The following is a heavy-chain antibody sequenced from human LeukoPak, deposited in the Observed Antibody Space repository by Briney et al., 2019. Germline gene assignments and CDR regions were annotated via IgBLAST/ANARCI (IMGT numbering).Heavy chain of an antibody. CDR3: ARGAMATTPFFDY. D-gene: IGHD5-24*01. CDR2: VYYTGST. CDR1: GGAISNYY. V-gene: IGHV4-59*01. J-gene: IGHJ4*02. Sequence: SETLSLTCPVSGGAISNYYYWTWIRQPPGKGLEWIGYVYYTGSTNFNPSLKSRVTMSLDTSRNQFSLKLTSLTAADTAVYYCARGAMATTPFFDYWGQGTLVTVSS.